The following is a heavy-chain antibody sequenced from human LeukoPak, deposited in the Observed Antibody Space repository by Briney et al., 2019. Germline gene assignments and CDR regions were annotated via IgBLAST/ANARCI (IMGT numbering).Heavy chain of an antibody. V-gene: IGHV3-33*01. D-gene: IGHD4-17*01. CDR1: GFTFSSYG. CDR3: ARELSYGDYGDY. Sequence: GRSLRLSCAASGFTFSSYGMHWVRQAPGKGLEWVAVIWYDGSNKYYADSVKGRFTISRDNSKNTLYLQMNSLRAEDTAVYYCARELSYGDYGDYWGQGTLVTVSS. CDR2: IWYDGSNK. J-gene: IGHJ4*02.